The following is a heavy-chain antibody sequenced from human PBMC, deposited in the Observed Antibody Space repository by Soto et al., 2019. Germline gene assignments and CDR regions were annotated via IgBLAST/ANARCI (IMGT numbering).Heavy chain of an antibody. CDR2: IKQDGSDK. J-gene: IGHJ4*02. Sequence: EVQLVESGGGLVQPGGSLRLSCAASGFTFSTYWMSWVRQAPGKGLEWVANIKQDGSDKYYVDSVKGRFTIYRDNAKNSLYLQMNGLSAEDTAVYYCARVKSLAGHYWGQGTLVTVSS. CDR3: ARVKSLAGHY. V-gene: IGHV3-7*05. CDR1: GFTFSTYW. D-gene: IGHD2-15*01.